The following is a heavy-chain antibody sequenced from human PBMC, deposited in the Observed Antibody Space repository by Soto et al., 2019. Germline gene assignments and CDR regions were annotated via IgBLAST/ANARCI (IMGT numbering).Heavy chain of an antibody. CDR1: GFTFSSYW. CDR2: IKQDGSNK. J-gene: IGHJ6*02. CDR3: ARDEGLGVNYYYYGMDL. V-gene: IGHV3-7*01. Sequence: PGGSLRLSCAASGFTFSSYWMSWVRQAPGKGLQWVANIKQDGSNKYYADSVKGRFTISRDNSKNTLYLQMNSLRAEDTAVYYCARDEGLGVNYYYYGMDLWGQGTTVTVSS. D-gene: IGHD3-10*01.